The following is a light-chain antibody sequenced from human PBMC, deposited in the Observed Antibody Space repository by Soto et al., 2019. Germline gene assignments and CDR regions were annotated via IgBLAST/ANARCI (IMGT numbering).Light chain of an antibody. V-gene: IGKV3-11*01. J-gene: IGKJ5*01. CDR2: DAS. CDR1: QYVSSY. CDR3: QHRMNWPLT. Sequence: IVLPQSPATLSLSLGERATLSCRASQYVSSYLLWYQQKPGQAPRLLIYDASNRATGIPARFSGSGSGTDFTLTISSLEPEDFAVYYCQHRMNWPLTFGQGTRLEIK.